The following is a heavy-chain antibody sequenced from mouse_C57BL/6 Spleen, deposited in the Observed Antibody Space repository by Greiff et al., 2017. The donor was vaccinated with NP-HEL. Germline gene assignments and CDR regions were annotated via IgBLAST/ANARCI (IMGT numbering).Heavy chain of an antibody. CDR3: TRSPLSYPFAY. CDR1: GFTFSSYA. J-gene: IGHJ3*01. D-gene: IGHD6-1*01. V-gene: IGHV5-9-1*02. CDR2: ISSGGDYI. Sequence: DVMLVESGEGLVKPGGSLKLSCAASGFTFSSYAMSWVRQTPEKRLEWVAYISSGGDYIYYADTVKGRFTISRDNARNTLYLQMSSLKSEDTAMYYCTRSPLSYPFAYWGQGTLVTVSA.